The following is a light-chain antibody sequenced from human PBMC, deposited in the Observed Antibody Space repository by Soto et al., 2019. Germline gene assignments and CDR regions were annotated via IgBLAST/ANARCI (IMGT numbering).Light chain of an antibody. J-gene: IGLJ2*01. V-gene: IGLV2-23*01. CDR2: EAS. CDR3: CSYAGDNRGV. Sequence: QSALTQPASVSGSPGQSITISCTGTSNNVGRYNLVSWYQQHPGKAPKLMIYEASKRPSGVSNRFSASKSGNTAFLTISGLQAEDEADYYCCSYAGDNRGVFGGGTKLTVL. CDR1: SNNVGRYNL.